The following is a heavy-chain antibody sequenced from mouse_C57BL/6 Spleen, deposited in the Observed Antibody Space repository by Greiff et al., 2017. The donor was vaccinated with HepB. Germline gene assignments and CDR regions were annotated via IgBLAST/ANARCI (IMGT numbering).Heavy chain of an antibody. CDR1: GYTFTSYD. J-gene: IGHJ4*01. CDR2: IYPRDGST. CDR3: ARSGITTRVGGAMDY. D-gene: IGHD1-1*01. Sequence: LVESGPELVKPGASVKLSCKASGYTFTSYDINWVKQRTGQGLEWIGWIYPRDGSTKYNEKFKGKATLTVDTSSSTADMELHSMTSEDSAVYFCARSGITTRVGGAMDYWGQGTSVTVSS. V-gene: IGHV1-85*01.